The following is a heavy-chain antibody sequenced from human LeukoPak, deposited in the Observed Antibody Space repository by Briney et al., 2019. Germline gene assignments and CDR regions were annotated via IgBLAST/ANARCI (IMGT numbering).Heavy chain of an antibody. V-gene: IGHV3-48*03. CDR2: ISSSGSTI. J-gene: IGHJ4*02. CDR1: GFTFSSYE. CDR3: ARDPGSSWPFDY. D-gene: IGHD6-13*01. Sequence: GGSLRLSCAASGFTFSSYEMNWVRQAPGKGLEWVSYISSSGSTIYYADSVKGRFTISRDNAKNSLYLQMNSLRAEDTAVYYCARDPGSSWPFDYWGQGTLVTVSS.